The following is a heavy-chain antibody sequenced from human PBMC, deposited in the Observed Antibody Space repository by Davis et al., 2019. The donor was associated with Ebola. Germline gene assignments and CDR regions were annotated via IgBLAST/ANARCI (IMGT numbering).Heavy chain of an antibody. CDR3: ARDLGITMVQGVIIRDDY. V-gene: IGHV1-24*01. J-gene: IGHJ4*02. D-gene: IGHD3-10*01. CDR1: GYTLTELS. CDR2: FDPEDGET. Sequence: ASVKVSCKVSGYTLTELSMHWVRQAPGKGLEWMGGFDPEDGETIYAQKFQGRVTMTTDTSTSTAYMELRSLRSDDTAVYYCARDLGITMVQGVIIRDDYWGQGTLVTVSS.